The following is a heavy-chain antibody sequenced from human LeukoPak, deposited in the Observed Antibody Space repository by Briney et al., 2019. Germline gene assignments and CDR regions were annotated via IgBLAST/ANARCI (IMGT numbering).Heavy chain of an antibody. D-gene: IGHD4-17*01. CDR1: GGFISGYY. CDR3: AREYGDYENWFDP. Sequence: SETLSLTRTVSGGFISGYYWSWIRQPPGKGLEWIGYIYYSGSTYYNPSLKSRVTISVDTSKNQFSLKLSSVTAADTAVYYCAREYGDYENWFDPWGQGTLVTVSS. J-gene: IGHJ5*02. V-gene: IGHV4-30-4*08. CDR2: IYYSGST.